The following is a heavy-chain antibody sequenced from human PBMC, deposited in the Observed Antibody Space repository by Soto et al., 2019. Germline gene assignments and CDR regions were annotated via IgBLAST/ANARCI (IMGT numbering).Heavy chain of an antibody. CDR3: YDRGGT. CDR2: IYHSGST. D-gene: IGHD3-16*01. CDR1: GGSFSSYF. V-gene: IGHV4-59*01. J-gene: IGHJ5*02. Sequence: HVQLQESGPGLVKPSETLSLTCSVSGGSFSSYFWGWIRQPPGKGLEWIGHIYHSGSTNYNSPPKSRATISVDPSKTQFSQKLTSGTAAYPALYYCYDRGGTWGQGALVIVSS.